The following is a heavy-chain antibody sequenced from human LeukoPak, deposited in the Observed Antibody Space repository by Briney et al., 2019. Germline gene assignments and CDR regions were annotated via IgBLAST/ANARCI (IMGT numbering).Heavy chain of an antibody. D-gene: IGHD6-19*01. CDR2: IYYSGST. CDR1: GGSISSYY. J-gene: IGHJ4*02. Sequence: SETLSLTCTVSGGSISSYYWSWIRQPPGKGLEWIGYIYYSGSTNYNPSLKSRVTISADTSKNQFSLKLSSVTAADTAVYYCARDRRYSSGWYGLDYWGQGTLVTVSS. V-gene: IGHV4-59*01. CDR3: ARDRRYSSGWYGLDY.